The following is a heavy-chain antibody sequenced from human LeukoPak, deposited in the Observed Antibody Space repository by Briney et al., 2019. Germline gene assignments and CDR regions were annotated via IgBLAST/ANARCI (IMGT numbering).Heavy chain of an antibody. CDR3: TTDYYDSSGYYRHFDY. D-gene: IGHD3-22*01. V-gene: IGHV3-15*01. J-gene: IGHJ4*02. CDR1: GFTFSNAW. CDR2: IKNKTDGGTT. Sequence: GGSLRLSCAASGFTFSNAWMSWVRQAPGKGLEWVGRIKNKTDGGTTDYAAPVKGRFTISRDDSKNTLYLQMNSLKTEDTAVYYCTTDYYDSSGYYRHFDYWGQGTRVSVSS.